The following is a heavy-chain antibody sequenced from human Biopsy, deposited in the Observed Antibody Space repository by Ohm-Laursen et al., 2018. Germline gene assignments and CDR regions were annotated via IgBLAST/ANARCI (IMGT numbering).Heavy chain of an antibody. V-gene: IGHV4-59*11. CDR2: ISHTGYT. CDR1: GGSFTGHY. Sequence: TLSLTCTVSGGSFTGHYWTWIRQPPGQGLEWIGHISHTGYTSYKSSLKSRVTISLDTSRKHFSLRLTSLAAAATAVYYCARGSNEYGGLYFPHWGQGTLVTVSS. CDR3: ARGSNEYGGLYFPH. J-gene: IGHJ1*01. D-gene: IGHD4-23*01.